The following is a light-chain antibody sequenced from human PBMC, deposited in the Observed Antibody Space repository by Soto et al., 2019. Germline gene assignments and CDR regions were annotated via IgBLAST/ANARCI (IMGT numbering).Light chain of an antibody. V-gene: IGKV1-13*02. CDR2: DAS. CDR3: QQFNSCPRT. Sequence: AIQLTQSPSSLSASVGDRVTITCRASQGISSALAWYQQKPGKAPKLLIYDASSLESGVPSRFSSSGSGTDFTLTISSLQPEDFATYYCQQFNSCPRTFGQGTKVEIK. J-gene: IGKJ1*01. CDR1: QGISSA.